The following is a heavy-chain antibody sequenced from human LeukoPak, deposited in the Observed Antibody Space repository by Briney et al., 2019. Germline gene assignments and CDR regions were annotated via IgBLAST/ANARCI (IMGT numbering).Heavy chain of an antibody. CDR3: ARGPKGKYYFDY. V-gene: IGHV3-53*01. CDR1: GFTVSSAC. J-gene: IGHJ4*02. CDR2: IYSGGGT. Sequence: GGSLRLSCAASGFTVSSACMTWVRQTPGRGLEWVSVIYSGGGTYYADSVKGRFTISRDSSKNTLCLQMNSLRAEDTAVYYCARGPKGKYYFDYWGQGTLVTVSS.